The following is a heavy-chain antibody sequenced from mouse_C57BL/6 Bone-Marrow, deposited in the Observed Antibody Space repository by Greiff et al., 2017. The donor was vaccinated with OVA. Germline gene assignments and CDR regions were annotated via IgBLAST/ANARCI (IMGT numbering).Heavy chain of an antibody. V-gene: IGHV1-81*01. Sequence: VQLQQSGPELARPGASVKLSCKASGYTFTSYGISWVKQRTGQGLEWIGEIYPRSGNTYYNEKFKGKATLTADKSSSTAYMELRSLTSEDSAVYFCARPHYGSSPYAMDYWGQGTSVTVSS. D-gene: IGHD1-1*01. CDR1: GYTFTSYG. CDR3: ARPHYGSSPYAMDY. J-gene: IGHJ4*01. CDR2: IYPRSGNT.